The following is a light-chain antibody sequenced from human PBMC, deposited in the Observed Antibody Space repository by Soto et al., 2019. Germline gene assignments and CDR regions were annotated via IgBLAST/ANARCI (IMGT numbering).Light chain of an antibody. CDR3: QQYGSSPPIT. Sequence: EIVLTQSPGTLSLSPGERATLSCRASHSVSSSYLAWYQQKPGQAPRLLIYGASSRATGIPDRFSGSGRGADFTLTISRLEPEDFAVYYFQQYGSSPPITFCQGTRLEIK. J-gene: IGKJ5*01. CDR1: HSVSSSY. V-gene: IGKV3-20*01. CDR2: GAS.